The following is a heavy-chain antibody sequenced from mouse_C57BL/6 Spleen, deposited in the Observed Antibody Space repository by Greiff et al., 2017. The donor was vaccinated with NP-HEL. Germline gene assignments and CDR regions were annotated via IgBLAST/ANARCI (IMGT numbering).Heavy chain of an antibody. Sequence: EVKLMEPGGGLVQPGGSLKLPCAASGFTFSDYYMYWVRQTPEKRLEWVAYISDGGGSTYYPDTVKGRFTISRDNAKNTLYRQMGRLKSEDTAMYYCARQGLGRCFDVWGTGTTVTVSS. D-gene: IGHD4-1*01. CDR1: GFTFSDYY. V-gene: IGHV5-12*01. CDR2: ISDGGGST. CDR3: ARQGLGRCFDV. J-gene: IGHJ1*03.